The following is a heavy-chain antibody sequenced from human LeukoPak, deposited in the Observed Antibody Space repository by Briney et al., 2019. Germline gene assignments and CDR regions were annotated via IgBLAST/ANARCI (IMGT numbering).Heavy chain of an antibody. V-gene: IGHV3-30*02. J-gene: IGHJ4*02. D-gene: IGHD3-16*02. CDR1: GFTFSSYG. CDR3: AKPHNDYVWGSYRFSPFDY. Sequence: GGSLRLSCAASGFTFSSYGMHWVRQAPGKGLEWVAFIRYDGSNKYYADSVKGRFTISRDNSKNTLNLQMNSLRADDTAVYYCAKPHNDYVWGSYRFSPFDYWGLGTLVTVSS. CDR2: IRYDGSNK.